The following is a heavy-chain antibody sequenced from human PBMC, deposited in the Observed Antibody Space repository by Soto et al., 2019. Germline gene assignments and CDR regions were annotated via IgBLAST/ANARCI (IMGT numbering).Heavy chain of an antibody. V-gene: IGHV3-13*01. D-gene: IGHD5-12*01. CDR3: ARGTFSLRYSGFSGPLLRGGTPTK. Sequence: PGGSLRLSCAASGFTFSSYDMHWVRQATGKGLEWVSAIGTAGDTYYPGSVKGRFTISRENAKNSLYLQMNSLRAGDTAVYYCARGTFSLRYSGFSGPLLRGGTPTKWGQGTLVTVSS. J-gene: IGHJ4*02. CDR1: GFTFSSYD. CDR2: IGTAGDT.